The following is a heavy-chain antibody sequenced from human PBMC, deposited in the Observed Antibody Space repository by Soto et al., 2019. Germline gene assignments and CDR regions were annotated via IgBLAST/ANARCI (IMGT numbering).Heavy chain of an antibody. J-gene: IGHJ5*02. Sequence: EVQLLESGGGLVQPGGSLRLSCAASGFTFSSYAMSWVRQAPGKGLVWVSAISGSGGSTYYADSVKGRFTISRDNSKNTMYLQMNSLRAEDTAVYYCAKDSSLEQPLDRNWSDPWCQGTLLTVSS. V-gene: IGHV3-23*01. CDR3: AKDSSLEQPLDRNWSDP. CDR1: GFTFSSYA. D-gene: IGHD6-13*01. CDR2: ISGSGGST.